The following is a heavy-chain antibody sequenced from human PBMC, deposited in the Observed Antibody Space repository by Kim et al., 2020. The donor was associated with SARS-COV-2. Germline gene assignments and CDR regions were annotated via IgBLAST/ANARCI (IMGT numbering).Heavy chain of an antibody. D-gene: IGHD3-22*01. J-gene: IGHJ5*02. CDR1: GGSISSSNW. V-gene: IGHV4-4*02. CDR3: AVLISGSGYQAFGNWFDP. CDR2: IYHSGST. Sequence: SETLSLTCAVSGGSISSSNWWSWVRQPPGNGLEWIGEIYHSGSTNYNPSLKSRVTISVDKYKNQFSLKLSSVTAADTAVYYCAVLISGSGYQAFGNWFDPWGQGTLVTVSS.